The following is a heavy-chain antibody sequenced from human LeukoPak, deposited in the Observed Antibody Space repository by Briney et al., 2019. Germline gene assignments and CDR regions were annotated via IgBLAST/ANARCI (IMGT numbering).Heavy chain of an antibody. Sequence: QPGGSLRLSCAASGFTFSSYAMSWVRQAPGKGLEWVSAISGSGGSTYYADSVKGRFTISRDNSKNTLYLQKNSLRADDTAIYYCAKSMTLQWRGFFDLWGRGTHVTVSS. D-gene: IGHD6-19*01. V-gene: IGHV3-23*01. CDR3: AKSMTLQWRGFFDL. CDR2: ISGSGGST. CDR1: GFTFSSYA. J-gene: IGHJ2*01.